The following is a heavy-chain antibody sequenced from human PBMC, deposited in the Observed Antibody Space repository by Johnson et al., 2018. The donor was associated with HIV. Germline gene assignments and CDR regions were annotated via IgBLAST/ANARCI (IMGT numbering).Heavy chain of an antibody. CDR2: LSWNSGSI. CDR3: ARRGYSSSGGAFNI. CDR1: GFTFSDYY. D-gene: IGHD6-6*01. J-gene: IGHJ3*02. V-gene: IGHV3-11*04. Sequence: QVQLVESGGGLVKPGGSLRLSCAASGFTFSDYYMSWIRQAPGTGLEWVSGLSWNSGSIGYADSVKGRFTLSRDNAKNSLYLQMNSLGAEDTAVCYCARRGYSSSGGAFNIWGQGTMVTVSS.